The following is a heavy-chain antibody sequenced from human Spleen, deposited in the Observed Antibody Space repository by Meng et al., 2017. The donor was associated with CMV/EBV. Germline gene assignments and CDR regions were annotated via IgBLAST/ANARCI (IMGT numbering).Heavy chain of an antibody. D-gene: IGHD6-6*01. J-gene: IGHJ4*02. CDR1: NGSVSSTNYY. CDR3: ARGTYSSSVDY. CDR2: INHSGST. Sequence: SETLSLTCTISNGSVSSTNYYWSWIRQPPGKGLEWIGEINHSGSTNYNPSLKSRVTISEDTSKNQFSLKLSSVTAADTAVYYCARGTYSSSVDYWGQGTLVTVSS. V-gene: IGHV4-34*01.